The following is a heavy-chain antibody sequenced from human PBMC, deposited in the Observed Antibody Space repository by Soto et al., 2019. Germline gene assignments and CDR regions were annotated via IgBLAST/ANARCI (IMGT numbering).Heavy chain of an antibody. V-gene: IGHV3-23*01. D-gene: IGHD3-10*01. J-gene: IGHJ4*02. CDR3: AIHFYYGSGSYYAVDY. CDR1: GFTFNNYA. CDR2: ISASGGST. Sequence: EVQLLESGGGLVQPGGSLRLSCVVSGFTFNNYAMNWVRQAPGKGLEWVSGISASGGSTYYADSVKGLFTISRDSSKPTLYLQMNSLSADDTAIYYCAIHFYYGSGSYYAVDYWGQGTLVTVSS.